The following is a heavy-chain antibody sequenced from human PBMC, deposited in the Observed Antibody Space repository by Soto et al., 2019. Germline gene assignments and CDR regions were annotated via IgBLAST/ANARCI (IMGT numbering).Heavy chain of an antibody. CDR1: GYTFTGYF. CDR2: INPNSGAT. J-gene: IGHJ5*02. CDR3: ARGGGTILAPLP. D-gene: IGHD3-3*01. V-gene: IGHV1-2*02. Sequence: ASVKVSCKAFGYTFTGYFMHWVRQAPGQGLEWLGWINPNSGATKYAQKSQGRVTLTRDTSINTAYMEMSMLRSDDTAVYYCARGGGTILAPLPWGQGTLVTVSS.